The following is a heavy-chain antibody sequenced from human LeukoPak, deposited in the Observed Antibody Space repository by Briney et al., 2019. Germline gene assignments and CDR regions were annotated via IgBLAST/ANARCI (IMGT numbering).Heavy chain of an antibody. V-gene: IGHV3-30*02. CDR1: GFTFSSYG. D-gene: IGHD3-10*01. Sequence: GGSLRLSCAASGFTFSSYGMHWVRQAPGKGLEWVAFIRYDGSNKYYADSAKGRFTISRDNSKNTLYLQMNSLRAEDTAVYYCAKEYGSGSYYIYYYYYMDVWGKGTTVTISS. CDR2: IRYDGSNK. J-gene: IGHJ6*03. CDR3: AKEYGSGSYYIYYYYYMDV.